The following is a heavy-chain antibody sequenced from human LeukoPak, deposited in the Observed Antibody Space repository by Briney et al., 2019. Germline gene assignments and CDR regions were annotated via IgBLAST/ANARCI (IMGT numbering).Heavy chain of an antibody. CDR2: ISNTGST. CDR1: GTSISSSH. D-gene: IGHD6-25*01. J-gene: IGHJ2*01. V-gene: IGHV4-59*08. Sequence: PSETPSLTCTVSGTSISSSHWSWIRQPPGKGLECLGYISNTGSTTYNPSLKSRVTISLDTSKNQFSLELKSVTAADTAVYYCARRAAANWYFDLWGRGTLVTVSS. CDR3: ARRAAANWYFDL.